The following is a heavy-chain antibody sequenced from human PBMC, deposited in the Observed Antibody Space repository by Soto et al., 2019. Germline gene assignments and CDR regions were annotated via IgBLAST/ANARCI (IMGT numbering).Heavy chain of an antibody. V-gene: IGHV1-69*13. J-gene: IGHJ5*02. Sequence: SVKVSCKASGGTFSSYAISWVRQAPGQGLEWMGGIIPIFGTANYAQKFQGRVTITADESTSTAYMELSSLRSDDTAVYYCARGDLYCSSTSCSSVENWFDPWGQGTLVTVSX. CDR3: ARGDLYCSSTSCSSVENWFDP. D-gene: IGHD2-2*01. CDR2: IIPIFGTA. CDR1: GGTFSSYA.